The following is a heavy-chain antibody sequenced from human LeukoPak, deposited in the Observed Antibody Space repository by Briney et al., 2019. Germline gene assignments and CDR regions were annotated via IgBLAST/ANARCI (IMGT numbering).Heavy chain of an antibody. Sequence: GGSLRLSCAASGFTFSDYYMSWIRQAPGKGLEWVSYISSSGSTIYYADSVKGRFTISRDNAKNSLYLQMNSLRAEDTAVYYCAREKYVNRGYCYGDAFDIWGQGTMVTVSS. CDR2: ISSSGSTI. V-gene: IGHV3-11*01. CDR1: GFTFSDYY. D-gene: IGHD5-18*01. CDR3: AREKYVNRGYCYGDAFDI. J-gene: IGHJ3*02.